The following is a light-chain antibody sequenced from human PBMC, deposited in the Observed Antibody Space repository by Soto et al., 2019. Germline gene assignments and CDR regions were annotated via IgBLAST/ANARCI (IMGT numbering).Light chain of an antibody. CDR1: QTISSW. Sequence: DIEMTQSPSTLSASVGDRVTITCRASQTISSWLAWYQQKPEKAPNLLIYDALSLESGVPSRFSGSGSGTEFTLPISSLQPDDFATYYCQQYHSYPLTFGGGTKVEIK. CDR3: QQYHSYPLT. V-gene: IGKV1-5*01. CDR2: DAL. J-gene: IGKJ4*01.